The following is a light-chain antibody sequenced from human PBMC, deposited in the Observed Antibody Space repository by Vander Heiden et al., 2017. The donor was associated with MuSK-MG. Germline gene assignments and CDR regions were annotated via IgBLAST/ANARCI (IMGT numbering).Light chain of an antibody. CDR3: SSYTGSNKYIV. V-gene: IGLV2-8*01. Sequence: QSALTQPPSPSGSPGPSVTISCTGTSSDVGGYNYVSWYQEYPGKAPKLMIYEVNKRPSGVPDRFSGSKSGNTASLTVSGLQAEDEADYYCSSYTGSNKYIVFGGGTKLTVL. CDR2: EVN. CDR1: SSDVGGYNY. J-gene: IGLJ2*01.